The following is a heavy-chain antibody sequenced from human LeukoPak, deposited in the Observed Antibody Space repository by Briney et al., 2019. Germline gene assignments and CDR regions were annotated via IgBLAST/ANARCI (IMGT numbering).Heavy chain of an antibody. J-gene: IGHJ5*02. Sequence: GGSLRLSCAASGFTFSSYAMSWVRQAPGKGLEWVSAISGSGGSTHYADSVKGRFTISRDNSKNTLYLQMNSLRAEDTAVYYCAKDQYYDFWSGYPRWFDPWGQGTLVTVSS. CDR3: AKDQYYDFWSGYPRWFDP. V-gene: IGHV3-23*01. CDR1: GFTFSSYA. D-gene: IGHD3-3*01. CDR2: ISGSGGST.